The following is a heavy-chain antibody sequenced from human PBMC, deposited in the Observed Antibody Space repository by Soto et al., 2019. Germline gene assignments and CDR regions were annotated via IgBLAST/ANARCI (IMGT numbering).Heavy chain of an antibody. D-gene: IGHD2-21*02. CDR2: VWFDGTKE. J-gene: IGHJ4*02. V-gene: IGHV3-33*01. Sequence: QVHLVESGGGVVQPGRSLRLSCAASGFTFSYYGMHWVRQAPGQGLEWVAFVWFDGTKEFYADSVKGRFTISRDNSNKTPYLPMNSLRAEDTALYYCARVSTGDTSPNYFDFWGQGTLVTVSS. CDR1: GFTFSYYG. CDR3: ARVSTGDTSPNYFDF.